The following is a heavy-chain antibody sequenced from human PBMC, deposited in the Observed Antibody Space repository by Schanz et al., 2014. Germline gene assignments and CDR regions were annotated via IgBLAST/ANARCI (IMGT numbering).Heavy chain of an antibody. Sequence: QVHLVESGGGVVQPGRSLRLSCAASGFTFSTYAMHWVRQAPGKGLECVAVISYDGSNKHYVDSVKGRLTISRDNSKNTLYLQMNSLRAEDTAVYYCAKVGDTSGYPLEYWGQGTLVTVSA. CDR3: AKVGDTSGYPLEY. V-gene: IGHV3-30*18. D-gene: IGHD3-22*01. J-gene: IGHJ4*02. CDR2: ISYDGSNK. CDR1: GFTFSTYA.